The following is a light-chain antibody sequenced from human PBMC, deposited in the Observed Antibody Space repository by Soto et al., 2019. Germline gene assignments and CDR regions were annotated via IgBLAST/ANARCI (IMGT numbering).Light chain of an antibody. Sequence: QSVLTQPASVSGSPGQSITISCTGTSSDVGSYNLVSWYQHHPGEAPKLIIYDANKRPSGISNRFSGSKSGNTASLTISGLQAEDEADYYCCSYAGSTTFYFFGIGTKLTVL. CDR3: CSYAGSTTFYF. J-gene: IGLJ1*01. CDR2: DAN. CDR1: SSDVGSYNL. V-gene: IGLV2-23*01.